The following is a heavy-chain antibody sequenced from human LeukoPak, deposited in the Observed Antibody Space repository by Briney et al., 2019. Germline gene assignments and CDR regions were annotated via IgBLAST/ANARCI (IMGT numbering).Heavy chain of an antibody. CDR2: INPSGGST. J-gene: IGHJ5*02. CDR1: GYTFTSYY. CDR3: ARYGRGYFGTLYNWFDP. V-gene: IGHV1-46*01. Sequence: ASVKVSFKASGYTFTSYYMHWVRQAPGQGLEWMGIINPSGGSTSYAQKFQGRVTMTRDTSTSTVYMELSSLRSEDTAVYYCARYGRGYFGTLYNWFDPWGQGTLVTVSS. D-gene: IGHD1-1*01.